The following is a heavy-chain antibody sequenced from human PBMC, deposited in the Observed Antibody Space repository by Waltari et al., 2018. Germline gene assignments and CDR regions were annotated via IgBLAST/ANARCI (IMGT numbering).Heavy chain of an antibody. V-gene: IGHV1-69*01. Sequence: VQLVQSGAEVKKPGSSVRVSCKTSGDVFENYAISWVRQAPGKGLEWMGVIIPMFNNPNYAQRFEGTVTITADESTSTGYMELTGLTSEDTAIYYCARGSKFGDYGDLDYWGQGTLVIVS. D-gene: IGHD4-17*01. J-gene: IGHJ4*02. CDR3: ARGSKFGDYGDLDY. CDR2: IIPMFNNP. CDR1: GDVFENYA.